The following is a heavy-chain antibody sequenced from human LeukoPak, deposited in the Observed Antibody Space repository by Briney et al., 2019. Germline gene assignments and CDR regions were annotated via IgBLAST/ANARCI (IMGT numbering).Heavy chain of an antibody. CDR1: GYSISSGYY. V-gene: IGHV4-38-2*02. J-gene: IGHJ4*02. Sequence: PSETLSLTCAVSGYSISSGYYWGWIRQPPGKGLEWIGSIYHSGSTYYNPSLKSRVTISVDTSKNQFSLKLSSVTAADTAVYYCAREKADYFDYWGQGTLVTVSS. CDR3: AREKADYFDY. CDR2: IYHSGST.